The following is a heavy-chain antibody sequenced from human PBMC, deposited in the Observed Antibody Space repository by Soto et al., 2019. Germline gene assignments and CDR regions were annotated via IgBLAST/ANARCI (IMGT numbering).Heavy chain of an antibody. CDR3: ARDILVLTASPGY. CDR1: GFTFSSYG. Sequence: QVQLVESGGGVVQPGRSLRLSCAASGFTFSSYGMHWVRQAPGKGLEWVAVIWYDGSNKYYADSVKGRFTISRDNSKNRLYLKRNSLRAEDTAVYYWARDILVLTASPGYWGQGPRVTVPS. V-gene: IGHV3-33*01. J-gene: IGHJ4*02. D-gene: IGHD2-21*02. CDR2: IWYDGSNK.